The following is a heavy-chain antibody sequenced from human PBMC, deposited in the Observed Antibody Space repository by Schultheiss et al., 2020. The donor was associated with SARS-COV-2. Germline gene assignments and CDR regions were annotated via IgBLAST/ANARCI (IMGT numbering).Heavy chain of an antibody. CDR1: GYTFTGYY. V-gene: IGHV1-2*02. J-gene: IGHJ4*02. CDR2: INPNSGGT. CDR3: ARVCSSTSCHDY. Sequence: ASVKVSCKASGYTFTGYYMHWVRQAPGQGLEWMGWINPNSGGTNYAQKFQGRVTMTRDTSISTAYMELSRLRSDDTAVYYCARVCSSTSCHDYWGQGTLVTGSS. D-gene: IGHD2-2*01.